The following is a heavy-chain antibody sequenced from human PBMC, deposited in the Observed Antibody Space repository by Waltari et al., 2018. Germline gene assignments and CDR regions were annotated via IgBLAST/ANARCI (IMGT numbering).Heavy chain of an antibody. D-gene: IGHD3-3*01. CDR2: MYYSGST. Sequence: QVQLQESGPGLVKPSETLSLTCTVSGGSISSHYWSWIRQPPGKGLEWIGYMYYSGSTNHNPSLKSRVTRAVDTSKNQLSLKLRSVTAADTAVYYCARDGGDFWSGLNWFDPWGQGTLVTVSS. J-gene: IGHJ5*02. CDR1: GGSISSHY. V-gene: IGHV4-59*11. CDR3: ARDGGDFWSGLNWFDP.